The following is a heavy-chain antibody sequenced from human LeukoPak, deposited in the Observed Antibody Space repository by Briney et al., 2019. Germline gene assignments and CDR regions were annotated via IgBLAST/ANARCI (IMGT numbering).Heavy chain of an antibody. D-gene: IGHD3-10*01. CDR3: ARDSGPWGVFDP. CDR2: INHSGST. CDR1: GGSFSTYY. J-gene: IGHJ5*02. V-gene: IGHV4-34*01. Sequence: SETLSLTCAVYGGSFSTYYCSWIRQPPGKGLEWIGEINHSGSTNYNPSLKSRVTMSVDTSKNQFSLNLSSVTAADTAVYYCARDSGPWGVFDPWGQGTLVTVSS.